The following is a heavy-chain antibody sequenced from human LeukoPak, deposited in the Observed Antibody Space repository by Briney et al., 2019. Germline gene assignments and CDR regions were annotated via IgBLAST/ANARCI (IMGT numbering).Heavy chain of an antibody. CDR2: FIPVFGPA. J-gene: IGHJ4*02. V-gene: IGHV1-69*13. D-gene: IGHD3-22*01. CDR1: GGTFSNYA. Sequence: ASVKVSCKASGGTFSNYAVSWVRQAPGQGLEWMGGFIPVFGPANYAQKFQGRVTITADESTSTAYMELSSLRSEDTAVYYCARSVGWGNYYDSSGLQLGDYWGQGTLVTVSS. CDR3: ARSVGWGNYYDSSGLQLGDY.